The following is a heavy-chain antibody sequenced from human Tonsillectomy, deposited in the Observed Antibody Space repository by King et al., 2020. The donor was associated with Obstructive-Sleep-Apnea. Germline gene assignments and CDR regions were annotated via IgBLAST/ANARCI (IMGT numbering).Heavy chain of an antibody. J-gene: IGHJ4*02. D-gene: IGHD2-2*01. Sequence: VQLVESGAEVKKPGASVKVSCKASGYTFTGYYIHWVRQAPGQGLEWMGWSNPTSGGTNYAQKFQGRVTLTRDTSICTAYMELSRLISDDTAVYYCPRKGVEGVVVVPATTYYFDYWGQGTLVTVSS. V-gene: IGHV1-2*02. CDR3: PRKGVEGVVVVPATTYYFDY. CDR2: SNPTSGGT. CDR1: GYTFTGYY.